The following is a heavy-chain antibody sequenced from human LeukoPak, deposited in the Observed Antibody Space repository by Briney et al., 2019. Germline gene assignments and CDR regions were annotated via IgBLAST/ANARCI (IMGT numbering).Heavy chain of an antibody. CDR1: GYIFSTYW. Sequence: GESLKISCKGSGYIFSTYWIGWVRQMPGKGLEWMGIIYSGDSDTTYSPSFQGQVTISADRSISTAYLQWSSLKASDTAMYYCTRLTTGSGPFDYWGQGTLVTVSS. CDR2: IYSGDSDT. J-gene: IGHJ4*02. V-gene: IGHV5-51*01. D-gene: IGHD4-11*01. CDR3: TRLTTGSGPFDY.